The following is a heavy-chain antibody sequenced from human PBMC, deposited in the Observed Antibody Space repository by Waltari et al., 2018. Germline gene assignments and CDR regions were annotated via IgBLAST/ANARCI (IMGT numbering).Heavy chain of an antibody. CDR2: SIPILGIA. V-gene: IGHV1-69*09. CDR3: ARIVVVPAANYYYYGMDV. D-gene: IGHD2-2*01. Sequence: QVQLVQSGAEVKKPGSSVKVSCKASGGTFSSYAISWVRQAPGQGLEWMGRSIPILGIANYAQKFQGRVTITADKSTSTAYMELSSLRSEDTAVYYCARIVVVPAANYYYYGMDVWGQGTTVTVSS. J-gene: IGHJ6*02. CDR1: GGTFSSYA.